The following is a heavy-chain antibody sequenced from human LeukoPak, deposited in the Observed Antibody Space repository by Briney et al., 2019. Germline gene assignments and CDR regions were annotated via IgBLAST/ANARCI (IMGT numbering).Heavy chain of an antibody. Sequence: GESLKISCKGSGYSFTSYWIGWVRQMPGKGLEWMGIIYPGDSDTRYSPSFQGQVTISADKSISTAYLQWSSLKASDTAMYYCARLQWELLSYYCMDVWGKGTTVTVSS. D-gene: IGHD1-26*01. V-gene: IGHV5-51*01. CDR2: IYPGDSDT. CDR3: ARLQWELLSYYCMDV. J-gene: IGHJ6*03. CDR1: GYSFTSYW.